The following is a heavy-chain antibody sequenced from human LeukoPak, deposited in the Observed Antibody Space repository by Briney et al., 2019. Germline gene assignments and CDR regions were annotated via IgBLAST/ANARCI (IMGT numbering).Heavy chain of an antibody. Sequence: PSETLSLTCAVYGGSFSGYYWSWIRQPPGKGLEWIGEINHSGSTNYNPSLKSRVTISVDTSKNQFSLKLSSVTAADTAVYYCARDGGEGDYFDYRGQGTLVTVSS. J-gene: IGHJ4*02. CDR1: GGSFSGYY. V-gene: IGHV4-34*01. CDR2: INHSGST. D-gene: IGHD3-16*01. CDR3: ARDGGEGDYFDY.